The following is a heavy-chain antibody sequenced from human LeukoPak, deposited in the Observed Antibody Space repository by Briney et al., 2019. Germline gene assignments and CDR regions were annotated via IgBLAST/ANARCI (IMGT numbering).Heavy chain of an antibody. Sequence: GGSLRLSCAASGFTFSSYSMNWVRQAPGKGLEWVSYISGSSGTRYYADSVKGRFTISRDNAKNSLYLQMKSLRAEDTAVYYCARAPYTSGWYRGDNDYWGRGTLVTVSS. V-gene: IGHV3-48*01. CDR1: GFTFSSYS. J-gene: IGHJ4*02. CDR2: ISGSSGTR. D-gene: IGHD6-19*01. CDR3: ARAPYTSGWYRGDNDY.